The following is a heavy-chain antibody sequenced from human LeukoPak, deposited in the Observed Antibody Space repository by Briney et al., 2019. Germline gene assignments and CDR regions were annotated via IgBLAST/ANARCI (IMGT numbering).Heavy chain of an antibody. CDR1: GFTFSIFW. V-gene: IGHV3-7*01. Sequence: PGGSLRLSCTASGFTFSIFWMSWVRQAPGKGLEWVAKIEGDGSDKYYVDSVKGRFTISRDNAKKSLYLQMNSLRAEDTAVYYCARGGKRFDPWGQGTLVTVSS. CDR3: ARGGKRFDP. CDR2: IEGDGSDK. J-gene: IGHJ5*02. D-gene: IGHD3-16*01.